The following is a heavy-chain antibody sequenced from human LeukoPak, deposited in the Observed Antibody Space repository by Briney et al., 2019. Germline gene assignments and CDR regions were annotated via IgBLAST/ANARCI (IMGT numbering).Heavy chain of an antibody. V-gene: IGHV3-66*01. CDR1: GFTFSSYS. J-gene: IGHJ4*02. D-gene: IGHD5-12*01. CDR3: ATDSGRVRYYFDY. Sequence: PEGSLRLSCAASGFTFSSYSMSWVRQAPGKGLEWVSIIYSGGSTYYADSVKGRFIISRDNSKNTLYLQMNSLRAEDTAVYYCATDSGRVRYYFDYWGQGTLVTVSS. CDR2: IYSGGST.